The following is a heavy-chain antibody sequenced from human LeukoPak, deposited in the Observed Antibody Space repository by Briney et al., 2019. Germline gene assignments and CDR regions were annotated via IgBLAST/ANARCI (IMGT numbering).Heavy chain of an antibody. J-gene: IGHJ4*02. Sequence: KPSGTLSFTCAVSGGSISSDNWWSWVRQPPGKGLEWIGEIYHTGSTNYSPSLKSRVTISVDKSKNQFSLNLSSVNGADTAVYYCVRVLGRNSGCYQRFDYWGQGTLVTVSS. CDR3: VRVLGRNSGCYQRFDY. V-gene: IGHV4-4*02. CDR2: IYHTGST. D-gene: IGHD1-26*01. CDR1: GGSISSDNW.